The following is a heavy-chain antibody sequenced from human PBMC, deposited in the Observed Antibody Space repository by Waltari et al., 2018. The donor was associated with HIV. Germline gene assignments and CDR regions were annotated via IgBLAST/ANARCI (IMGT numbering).Heavy chain of an antibody. CDR1: GVTFSTYG. J-gene: IGHJ3*02. D-gene: IGHD2-21*01. V-gene: IGHV3-48*04. CDR2: ISISSTTI. CDR3: ARDKAVIQPDAFDI. Sequence: EVQLVESGGGWVQPGGSWRRGCAAFGVTFSTYGWNWVRLAPGKGLEWFSYISISSTTIYYADSVKGRFTISRDNAKNLLYLQMNSLRAEDTAVYYCARDKAVIQPDAFDIWGQGTMVTVSS.